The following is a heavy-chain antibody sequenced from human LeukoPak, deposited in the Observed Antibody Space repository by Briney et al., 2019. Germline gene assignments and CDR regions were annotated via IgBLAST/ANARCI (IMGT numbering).Heavy chain of an antibody. J-gene: IGHJ4*02. CDR1: GFSLTTTGVG. V-gene: IGHV2-70*04. CDR2: VDWDDDK. Sequence: SAPELVKPTQTLTLTCTFSGFSLTTTGVGVSWIRQPPGKALERLARVDWDDDKFYSTSLKTRLNITKDTSKNQVVLTMTNMDPVDTATYYCAHEYSSGWYGGVFDYWGQQTLVTVSS. CDR3: AHEYSSGWYGGVFDY. D-gene: IGHD6-19*01.